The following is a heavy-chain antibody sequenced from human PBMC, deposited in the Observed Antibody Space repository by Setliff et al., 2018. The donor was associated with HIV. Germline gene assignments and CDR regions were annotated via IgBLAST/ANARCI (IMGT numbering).Heavy chain of an antibody. CDR3: ARVQVGDPYYSYYYMDV. Sequence: VASVKVSCKASGYTFTSYYMFWVRQAPGQGLEWMGIINPSGGTTNYAQKFQGRVTMTTDTSTSTAYMELRNLRSDDTAVYYCARVQVGDPYYSYYYMDVWGEGTTVTVSS. D-gene: IGHD2-8*02. V-gene: IGHV1-46*01. CDR1: GYTFTSYY. J-gene: IGHJ6*03. CDR2: INPSGGTT.